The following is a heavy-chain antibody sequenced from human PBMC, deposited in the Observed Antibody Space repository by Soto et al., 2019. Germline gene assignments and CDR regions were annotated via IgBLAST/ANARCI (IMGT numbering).Heavy chain of an antibody. CDR3: ARDKGDYYGSWSYYNHYYYYIGMDV. D-gene: IGHD3-10*01. Sequence: ASVKVSCKASGYTFTSYGISRVRQAPGQGLEWMGWISAYNGNTNYAQKLQGRVTMTTDTSTSTAYMELRSLRSDDTAVYYCARDKGDYYGSWSYYNHYYYYIGMDVWRQGPTVTVS. CDR2: ISAYNGNT. CDR1: GYTFTSYG. V-gene: IGHV1-18*01. J-gene: IGHJ6*02.